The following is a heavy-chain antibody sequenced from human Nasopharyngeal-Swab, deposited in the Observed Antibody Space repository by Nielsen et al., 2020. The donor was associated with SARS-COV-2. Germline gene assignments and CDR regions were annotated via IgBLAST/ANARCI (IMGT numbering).Heavy chain of an antibody. J-gene: IGHJ6*03. D-gene: IGHD3-9*01. CDR3: ARDLGGYDILTGYYHYYYMDV. V-gene: IGHV4-59*13. CDR2: IYYSGST. Sequence: PGKGLEWIGYIYYSGSTNYNPSLKSRVTISVDTSKNQFSLKLSSVTAADTAVYYCARDLGGYDILTGYYHYYYMDVWGKGTTVTVSS.